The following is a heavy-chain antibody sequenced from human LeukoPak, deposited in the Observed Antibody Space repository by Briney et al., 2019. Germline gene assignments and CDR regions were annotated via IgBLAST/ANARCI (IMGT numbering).Heavy chain of an antibody. J-gene: IGHJ4*02. CDR3: ATALGYKGSSKPFDY. Sequence: ASVKVSCKASGYTFTSYDINWVRQATGQGLEWMGWMNPNSGNTGYAQKFQGRVTMTEDTSTDTAYMELSSLRSEDTAVYYCATALGYKGSSKPFDYWGQGTLVTVSS. CDR2: MNPNSGNT. V-gene: IGHV1-8*01. D-gene: IGHD3-10*01. CDR1: GYTFTSYD.